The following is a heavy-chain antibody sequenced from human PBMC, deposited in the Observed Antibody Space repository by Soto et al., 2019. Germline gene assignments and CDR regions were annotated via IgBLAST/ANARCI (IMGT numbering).Heavy chain of an antibody. CDR2: IYYSGST. CDR1: GGSISSYY. J-gene: IGHJ5*02. Sequence: SETLSLTCTVSGGSISSYYWSWIRQPPGKGLEWIGYIYYSGSTNYNPSLKSRVTISVDTSKNQFSLKLSSVTAADTAVYYCARDNHYYDSSGYDLVGWFDPWGQGTLVTSPQ. CDR3: ARDNHYYDSSGYDLVGWFDP. D-gene: IGHD3-22*01. V-gene: IGHV4-59*01.